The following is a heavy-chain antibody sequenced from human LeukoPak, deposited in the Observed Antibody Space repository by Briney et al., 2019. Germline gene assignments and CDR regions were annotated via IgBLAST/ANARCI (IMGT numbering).Heavy chain of an antibody. J-gene: IGHJ4*02. CDR2: IKSKTDGGTT. CDR3: TTSLRGIAVAGLDY. Sequence: GGSLRLSCAASGFTFSNAWMSWVRQAPGKGLEWVGRIKSKTDGGTTDYAAPVKGRFTISRDDSKNTLYLQMNSLKTEDTAVYYCTTSLRGIAVAGLDYWGQGTLVTVSS. D-gene: IGHD6-19*01. V-gene: IGHV3-15*01. CDR1: GFTFSNAW.